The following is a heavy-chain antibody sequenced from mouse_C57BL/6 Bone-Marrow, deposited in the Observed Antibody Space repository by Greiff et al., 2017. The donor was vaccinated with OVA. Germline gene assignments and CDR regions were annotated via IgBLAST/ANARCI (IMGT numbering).Heavy chain of an antibody. V-gene: IGHV1-53*01. CDR2: INPNNGGT. CDR3: AKGGNYLLYWYFDV. Sequence: QVQLQQPGTELVKPGASVKLSCKASGYTFTSYWMHWVKQRPGQGLEWIGNINPNNGGTNYNEKFKSKATLTVDKPSSTAYMQLSSLTSEDSAVDYCAKGGNYLLYWYFDVWGTGTTVTVSS. CDR1: GYTFTSYW. D-gene: IGHD2-1*01. J-gene: IGHJ1*03.